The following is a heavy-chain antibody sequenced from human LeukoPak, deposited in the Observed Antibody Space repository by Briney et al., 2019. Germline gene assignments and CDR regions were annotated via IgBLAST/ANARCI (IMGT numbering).Heavy chain of an antibody. CDR3: AKDAVVRDSPNH. V-gene: IGHV3-23*01. Sequence: GGSLRLSCAVSGFSVSTYAMSWVRQAPGKGLEWVSSMSGSGAKTNYADSVKGRFTISRDNSKNTLYLHMNSLRAEDTAVYYCAKDAVVRDSPNHWGQGTLVTVSS. CDR2: MSGSGAKT. CDR1: GFSVSTYA. J-gene: IGHJ5*02.